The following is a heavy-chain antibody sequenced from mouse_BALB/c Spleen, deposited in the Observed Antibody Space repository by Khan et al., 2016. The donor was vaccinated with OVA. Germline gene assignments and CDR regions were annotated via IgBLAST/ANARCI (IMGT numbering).Heavy chain of an antibody. D-gene: IGHD2-10*01. CDR2: IWSDGST. Sequence: VQLKESGPGLVAPSQSLSITCTISGFSLTNYGVHWIRQPPGKGLEWLVVIWSDGSTTYTSALKSRLTITKDNSKSQVFLQMNSLQTDDTTIYFCARQPYYHYNIMDYWGQGTSVTVSS. V-gene: IGHV2-6-1*01. CDR1: GFSLTNYG. J-gene: IGHJ4*01. CDR3: ARQPYYHYNIMDY.